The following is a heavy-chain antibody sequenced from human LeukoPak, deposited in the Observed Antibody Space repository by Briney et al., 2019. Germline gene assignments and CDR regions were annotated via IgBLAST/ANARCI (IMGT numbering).Heavy chain of an antibody. D-gene: IGHD5-18*01. Sequence: ASVKVSCKASGGTFSSYAISWVRQAPGQGLEWMGGIIPIFGTANYAQKFQGRVTITADESTSTAYMELSSLRSEDTAVYYCARLGSGYSCGLFDYWGQGTLVTVSS. CDR2: IIPIFGTA. V-gene: IGHV1-69*13. CDR3: ARLGSGYSCGLFDY. CDR1: GGTFSSYA. J-gene: IGHJ4*02.